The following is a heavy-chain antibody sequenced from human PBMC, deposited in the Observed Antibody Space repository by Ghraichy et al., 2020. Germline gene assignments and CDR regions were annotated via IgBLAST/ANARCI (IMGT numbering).Heavy chain of an antibody. CDR3: ARGRIVGVTGYYFDN. CDR2: IYDSGST. J-gene: IGHJ4*01. V-gene: IGHV4-61*01. CDR1: GGSVSSGSYY. Sequence: SETLSLTCIVSGGSVSSGSYYWSWIQQPPGKGLEWIGYIYDSGSTDYNPSLKSRVTIAADTSKNQFSLKLSSVTAADTTVYYCARGRIVGVTGYYFDNWGHGTLVTVSS. D-gene: IGHD1-26*01.